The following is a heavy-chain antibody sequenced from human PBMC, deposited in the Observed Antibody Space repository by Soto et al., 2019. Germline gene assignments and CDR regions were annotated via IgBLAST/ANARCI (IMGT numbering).Heavy chain of an antibody. D-gene: IGHD1-7*01. Sequence: SETLSLTCTVSGGPVGSRPYYWSWIRQPPGKGLEWIGYVAYTGTTNYSPSLKSRVTISLDTSKNQVSLKLSSVTAADTAVYYCALAGNYRYFEYWGQGNLVTVSS. CDR1: GGPVGSRPYY. CDR2: VAYTGTT. CDR3: ALAGNYRYFEY. J-gene: IGHJ4*02. V-gene: IGHV4-61*01.